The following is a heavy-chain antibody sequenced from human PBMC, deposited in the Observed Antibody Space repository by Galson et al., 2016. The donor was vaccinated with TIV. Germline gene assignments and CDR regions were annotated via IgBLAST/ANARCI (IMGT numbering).Heavy chain of an antibody. CDR3: ARGNPVAGRGIDY. CDR1: GGTFRSYV. D-gene: IGHD6-19*01. V-gene: IGHV1-69*05. Sequence: SVKVSCKASGGTFRSYVVTWVRQAPGQGLEWMGGIISISGTANYAQKFQGRRTITTDESTSTSCMELTSLTSEDTAIYYCARGNPVAGRGIDYWGQGTLVTVSS. J-gene: IGHJ4*02. CDR2: IISISGTA.